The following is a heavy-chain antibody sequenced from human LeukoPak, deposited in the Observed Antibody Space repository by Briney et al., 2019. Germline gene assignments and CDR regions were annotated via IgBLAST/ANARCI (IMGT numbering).Heavy chain of an antibody. CDR1: GFTFSSYA. CDR2: ISGTTSGT. V-gene: IGHV3-23*01. J-gene: IGHJ6*02. Sequence: GGSLRLSCVASGFTFSSYAMSWVRQAPGKGLGWVSGISGTTSGTYYADSVKGRFTISRDNSKNTLFLQVNSLRAEDTAVYYCAKVRTYFYHGLDVWGQGTTVTVSS. D-gene: IGHD1-14*01. CDR3: AKVRTYFYHGLDV.